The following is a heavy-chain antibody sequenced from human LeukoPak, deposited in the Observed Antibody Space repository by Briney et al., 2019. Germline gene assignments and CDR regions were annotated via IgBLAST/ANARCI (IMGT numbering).Heavy chain of an antibody. V-gene: IGHV3-48*02. D-gene: IGHD5-12*01. CDR1: GFTFSC. CDR2: INSISGEI. CDR3: ARDHGYASDY. Sequence: PGGSLRLSCVASGFTFSCMNWVRQAPGKGLEWVSYINSISGEIWYADSVKGRFTISRDDAKNSLYLQMNSLRDEDTAVYYCARDHGYASDYWGQGTLVTVSS. J-gene: IGHJ4*02.